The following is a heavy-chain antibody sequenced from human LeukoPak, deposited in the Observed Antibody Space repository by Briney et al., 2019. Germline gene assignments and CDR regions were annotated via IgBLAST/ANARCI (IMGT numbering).Heavy chain of an antibody. D-gene: IGHD6-13*01. J-gene: IGHJ2*01. Sequence: PSETLSLTCAVSGGPISSGNWWSWVRQPPGKGLEWIGEIYHSGSTYYNPSLKSRVTISVDRSKNQFSLKLSSVTAADTAVYYCAREGVWGIAAATYWYFDLWGRGTLVTVSS. CDR3: AREGVWGIAAATYWYFDL. V-gene: IGHV4-4*02. CDR1: GGPISSGNW. CDR2: IYHSGST.